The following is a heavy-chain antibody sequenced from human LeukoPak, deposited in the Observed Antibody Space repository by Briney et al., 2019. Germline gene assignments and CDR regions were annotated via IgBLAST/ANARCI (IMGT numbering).Heavy chain of an antibody. CDR3: AAIEAVRFHY. CDR2: LKQDGSEK. J-gene: IGHJ4*02. D-gene: IGHD6-19*01. Sequence: GGSLRLSCTTSGFNFGDHALTWVRQAPGKGLEWVANLKQDGSEKYYADSVKGRFTISRDNAKNSVYLQMNSLRAEDTAVYYCAAIEAVRFHYWGQGTLVTVSS. CDR1: GFNFGDHA. V-gene: IGHV3-7*01.